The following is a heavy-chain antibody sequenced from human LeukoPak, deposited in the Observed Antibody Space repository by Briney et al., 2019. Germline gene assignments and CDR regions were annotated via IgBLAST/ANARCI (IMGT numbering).Heavy chain of an antibody. D-gene: IGHD5-12*01. CDR2: IYSGGST. CDR1: GFTVSRNY. Sequence: GGSLRLSCAASGFTVSRNYMSWVRQAPGKGLEWVSVIYSGGSTYYADSVKGRFTISRDNAKNSLYLQMNSLRAEDTAVYYCARDNSGYDWAYFDYWGQGTLVTVSS. CDR3: ARDNSGYDWAYFDY. J-gene: IGHJ4*02. V-gene: IGHV3-66*01.